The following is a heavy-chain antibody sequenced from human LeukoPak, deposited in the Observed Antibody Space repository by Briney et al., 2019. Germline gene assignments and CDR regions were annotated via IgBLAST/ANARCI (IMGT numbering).Heavy chain of an antibody. CDR1: GYTFTSYD. CDR2: MNPNSGNT. J-gene: IGHJ6*02. Sequence: RASVKVSCKVSGYTFTSYDINWVRQATGQGLEWMGWMNPNSGNTGYAQKFQGRVTMTRNTSISTAYMELSSLRSEDTAVYYCARRNFWSGYSVYYYYGMDVWGQGTTVTVSS. CDR3: ARRNFWSGYSVYYYYGMDV. D-gene: IGHD3-3*01. V-gene: IGHV1-8*01.